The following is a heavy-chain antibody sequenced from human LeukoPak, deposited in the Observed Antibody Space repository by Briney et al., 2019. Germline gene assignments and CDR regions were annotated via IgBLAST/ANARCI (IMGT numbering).Heavy chain of an antibody. D-gene: IGHD3-10*01. CDR3: ARLKEGIDY. CDR2: IYYSGNT. CDR1: GDSISGSSYF. Sequence: SDTLSLTCALSGDSISGSSYFWGSVRQPPGKGLEWIGSIYYSGNTYYNPALKSQVTISVDTSKNQFSLKLSAVAAAYTAVYYCARLKEGIDYWGQGTLVTVSS. J-gene: IGHJ4*02. V-gene: IGHV4-39*01.